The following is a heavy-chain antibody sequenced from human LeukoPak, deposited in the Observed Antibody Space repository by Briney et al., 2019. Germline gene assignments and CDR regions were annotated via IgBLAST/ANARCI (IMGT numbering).Heavy chain of an antibody. V-gene: IGHV3-49*04. CDR3: TRERYSSSWYVNWYFDL. CDR1: GFTFCDYA. J-gene: IGHJ2*01. CDR2: IRSKTYGGTT. D-gene: IGHD6-13*01. Sequence: GGSLRLSCTASGFTFCDYAMSWVRRAPGKGLEWVGFIRSKTYGGTTEYAASVKGRFTISRDDSESVAYLQMNSLKTEDTAVYYCTRERYSSSWYVNWYFDLWGRGTLVTVSS.